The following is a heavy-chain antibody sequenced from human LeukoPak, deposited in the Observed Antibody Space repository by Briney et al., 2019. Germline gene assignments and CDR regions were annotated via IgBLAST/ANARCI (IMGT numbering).Heavy chain of an antibody. CDR1: GFTVSNNY. D-gene: IGHD4-23*01. V-gene: IGHV3-7*01. J-gene: IGHJ4*02. CDR2: IREDGGHT. CDR3: ARDGRGGHNDF. Sequence: GGSLRLSCAASGFTVSNNYMSWVRQAPGKGLEWVANIREDGGHTNYVDSVKGRFTISRDNAKNSLFLQMDGLRVDDTAVYFCARDGRGGHNDFWGQGTLITVSS.